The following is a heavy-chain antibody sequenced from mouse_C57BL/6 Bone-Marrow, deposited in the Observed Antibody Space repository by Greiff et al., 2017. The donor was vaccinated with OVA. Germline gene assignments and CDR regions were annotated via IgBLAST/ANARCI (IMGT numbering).Heavy chain of an antibody. J-gene: IGHJ4*01. CDR2: IYPGSGNT. CDR1: GYTFTDYY. Sequence: VQLQESGAELVRPGASVKLSCKASGYTFTDYYINWVKQRPGQGLEWIARIYPGSGNTYYNEKFKGKATLTAEKSSSTAYMQLSSLTSEDSAVYFCARHYRSSYAKDYWGQGTSVTVSS. D-gene: IGHD2-14*01. V-gene: IGHV1-76*01. CDR3: ARHYRSSYAKDY.